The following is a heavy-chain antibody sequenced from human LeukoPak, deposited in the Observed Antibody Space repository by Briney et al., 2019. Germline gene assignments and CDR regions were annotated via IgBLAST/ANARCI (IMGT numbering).Heavy chain of an antibody. V-gene: IGHV5-51*01. J-gene: IGHJ4*02. D-gene: IGHD3-16*02. CDR3: ARLLKSDYIWGSYRAGNYFDY. CDR2: IYPGVSDT. Sequence: GESLQISCKGSGYIFTSYWIGWVRQLPGKGLEWMGIIYPGVSDTRYSPSFQGQVTISADKSISTAYLQWSSLKASDTAMYYCARLLKSDYIWGSYRAGNYFDYWGQGTLVTGSS. CDR1: GYIFTSYW.